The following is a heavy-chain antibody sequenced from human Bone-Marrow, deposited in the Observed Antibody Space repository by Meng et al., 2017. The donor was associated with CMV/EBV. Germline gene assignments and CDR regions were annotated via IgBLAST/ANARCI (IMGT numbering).Heavy chain of an antibody. D-gene: IGHD1-26*01. Sequence: SCAASGFTFSSYDMHWVRQPTGKGLEWVSTIGASGDTYYPGSVKGRFTISRENAKNSLYLQMNSLRAGDTAVYYCARGRGSYYYFDYWGQGTLVTVSS. CDR1: GFTFSSYD. CDR3: ARGRGSYYYFDY. J-gene: IGHJ4*02. CDR2: IGASGDT. V-gene: IGHV3-13*01.